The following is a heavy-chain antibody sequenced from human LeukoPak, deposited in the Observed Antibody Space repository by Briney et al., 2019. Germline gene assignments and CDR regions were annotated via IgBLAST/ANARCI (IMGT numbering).Heavy chain of an antibody. D-gene: IGHD3-10*01. V-gene: IGHV1-8*01. CDR3: ARGEKVRGVFYYYGMDV. CDR1: GYTFTSYD. J-gene: IGHJ6*02. Sequence: GASVKVSCKASGYTFTSYDINWVRQATGQGLEWMGWMNPNSGNTGYAQKFQGRVTMTRNTSISTAYMELSSLRSEDTAVYYCARGEKVRGVFYYYGMDVWGPGTTVTVSS. CDR2: MNPNSGNT.